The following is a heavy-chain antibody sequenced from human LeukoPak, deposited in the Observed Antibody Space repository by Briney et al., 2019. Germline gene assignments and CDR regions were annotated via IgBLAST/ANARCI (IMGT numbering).Heavy chain of an antibody. V-gene: IGHV3-30*18. CDR2: ISYDGSNK. D-gene: IGHD3-9*01. J-gene: IGHJ4*02. Sequence: GGSLRLSCAASGFTFSSYGMHWVRQAPGKGLEWVAVISYDGSNKYYADSVKGRFTISRDNSKNTLYLQMNSLRAEDTAVYYCAKVNPTYYGILTGYPPIWDYWGQGTLVTVSS. CDR1: GFTFSSYG. CDR3: AKVNPTYYGILTGYPPIWDY.